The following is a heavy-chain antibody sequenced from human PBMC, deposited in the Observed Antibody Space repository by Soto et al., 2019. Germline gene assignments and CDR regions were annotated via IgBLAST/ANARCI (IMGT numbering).Heavy chain of an antibody. CDR2: ISDSGDTS. D-gene: IGHD7-27*01. CDR3: AKWGNDWGYYYYGMNV. Sequence: EVQLLESGGGLVQPGGSQGLSCAASGFTFSSYAMSWVRQAPGKGLEWVLAISDSGDTSYYADSVKGRFTISRDNSKNTLYLHMSSLRAEDTAVYYCAKWGNDWGYYYYGMNVWGQGTTVTVSS. V-gene: IGHV3-23*01. CDR1: GFTFSSYA. J-gene: IGHJ6*02.